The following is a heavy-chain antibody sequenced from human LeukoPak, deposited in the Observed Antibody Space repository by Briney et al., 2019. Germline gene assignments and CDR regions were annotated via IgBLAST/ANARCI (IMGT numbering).Heavy chain of an antibody. Sequence: PGGSLRLSCAASGFTFSSYGMHWVRQAPGKGLEWVAVISYDGSNKYYADSVKGRFTISRDNSKNTLYLQMNSLRAEDTAVYYCAKDPIFGVVMPNWFDPWGQGTLVTVSS. J-gene: IGHJ5*02. D-gene: IGHD3-3*01. CDR1: GFTFSSYG. CDR3: AKDPIFGVVMPNWFDP. CDR2: ISYDGSNK. V-gene: IGHV3-30*18.